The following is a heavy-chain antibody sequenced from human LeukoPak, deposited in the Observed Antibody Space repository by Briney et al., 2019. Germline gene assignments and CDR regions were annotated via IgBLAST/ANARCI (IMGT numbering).Heavy chain of an antibody. V-gene: IGHV3-53*01. Sequence: GGSLRLSCAASGFTVSSNYMSWVRLAPGKGLEWVSVIYSGGSTYYADSVKGRFTISRDNSKNTLYLQMNSLRAEDTAVYYCARGRERWLPLDVWGKGTTVTVSS. D-gene: IGHD5-24*01. CDR2: IYSGGST. CDR1: GFTVSSNY. CDR3: ARGRERWLPLDV. J-gene: IGHJ6*04.